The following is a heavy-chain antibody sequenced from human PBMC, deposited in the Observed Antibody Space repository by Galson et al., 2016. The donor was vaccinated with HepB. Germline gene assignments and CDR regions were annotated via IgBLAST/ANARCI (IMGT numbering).Heavy chain of an antibody. CDR3: TRHSNYYGTLRNDDALDI. CDR1: GYNFTSYW. D-gene: IGHD3-10*01. J-gene: IGHJ3*02. V-gene: IGHV5-51*01. Sequence: QSGAEVKKPGESLKISCEGSGYNFTSYWIGWVRQMPGKGLEWMGVIYPGDSETRYSPSFRGQVTISADKSINSAYMQWSTLKASDTAIYYCTRHSNYYGTLRNDDALDIWGQGTVVTVSS. CDR2: IYPGDSET.